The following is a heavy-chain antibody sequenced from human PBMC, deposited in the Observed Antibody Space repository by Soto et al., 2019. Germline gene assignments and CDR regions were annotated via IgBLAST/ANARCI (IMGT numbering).Heavy chain of an antibody. V-gene: IGHV3-23*01. D-gene: IGHD6-13*01. Sequence: ETLSLTCAVSGGSISSSNWWSWVRQAPGKGLEWVSVISNDGGSTYYADSVKGRFTISRDNSMNTLYLQMNTLRAEDTAVYYCAKVSSSWYSGFFDLWGQGTLVTVSS. J-gene: IGHJ4*02. CDR1: GGSISSSN. CDR2: ISNDGGST. CDR3: AKVSSSWYSGFFDL.